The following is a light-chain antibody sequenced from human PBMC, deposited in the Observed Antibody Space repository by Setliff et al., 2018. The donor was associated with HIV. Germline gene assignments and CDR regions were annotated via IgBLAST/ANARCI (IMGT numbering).Light chain of an antibody. Sequence: QSALTQPASVSGSPGQSITISCTGTSSDVDGYDLVSWYQQHPGQAPKLLIYDVTTRPSGVSSRFSGSKSDNAASPTISGLQAEDEADDYCYSYSTSSTPLYVFGTGTKVTVL. CDR3: YSYSTSSTPLYV. V-gene: IGLV2-14*03. CDR2: DVT. J-gene: IGLJ1*01. CDR1: SSDVDGYDL.